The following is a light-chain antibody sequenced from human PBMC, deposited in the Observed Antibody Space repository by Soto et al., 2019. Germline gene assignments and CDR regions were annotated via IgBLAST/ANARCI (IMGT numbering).Light chain of an antibody. CDR1: QSVSNNY. J-gene: IGKJ1*01. V-gene: IGKV3-20*01. CDR2: GAS. Sequence: IVLTQSPCTLSLSPGERGTLSCRASQSVSNNYLAWYQQKPGQAPRLLIYGASSRATGIPDRFSGSGSGTDFTLTISRLEPEDFAVYYCQQYGSSPWTFGQGTKVDIK. CDR3: QQYGSSPWT.